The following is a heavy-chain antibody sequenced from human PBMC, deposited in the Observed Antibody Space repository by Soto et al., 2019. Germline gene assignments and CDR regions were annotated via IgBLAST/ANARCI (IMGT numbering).Heavy chain of an antibody. V-gene: IGHV4-59*08. CDR2: IYYSGST. J-gene: IGHJ4*02. Sequence: LSLTCTVSGGSISSYYWSWIRQPPGKGLEWIGYIYYSGSTNYNPSLKSRVTISVDTSKNQFSLKLSSVTAADTAVYYCARRYGGTFDYWGQGTLVTVSS. CDR1: GGSISSYY. CDR3: ARRYGGTFDY. D-gene: IGHD2-15*01.